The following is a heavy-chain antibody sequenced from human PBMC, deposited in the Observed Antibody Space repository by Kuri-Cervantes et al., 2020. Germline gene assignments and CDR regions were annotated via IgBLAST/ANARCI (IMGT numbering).Heavy chain of an antibody. CDR1: GFTFDDYA. Sequence: SLKISCAASGFTFDDYAMHWVRQVPGKGLEWVSSISLNSGDIGYADSVKGRFTISRDNAKNSLYLQMNSLRAEDTAVYYCAKAALVGIVVDGTDFDHWGQGTLVTVSS. V-gene: IGHV3-9*01. CDR3: AKAALVGIVVDGTDFDH. J-gene: IGHJ4*02. CDR2: ISLNSGDI. D-gene: IGHD6-19*01.